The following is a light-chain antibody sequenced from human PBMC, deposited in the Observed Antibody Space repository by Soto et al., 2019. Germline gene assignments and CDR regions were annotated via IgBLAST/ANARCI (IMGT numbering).Light chain of an antibody. CDR1: SSDVGGYNY. CDR2: EVS. V-gene: IGLV2-8*01. J-gene: IGLJ2*01. CDR3: SSYAGSNTV. Sequence: QSALTQPPSASGSPGQSVTISCTGTSSDVGGYNYVSWYQQHPGKAPKLMIYEVSKRPSGVPDRFSGSKYGNTASLTVSGLQAEDAADYYCSSYAGSNTVFGGGTQLTVL.